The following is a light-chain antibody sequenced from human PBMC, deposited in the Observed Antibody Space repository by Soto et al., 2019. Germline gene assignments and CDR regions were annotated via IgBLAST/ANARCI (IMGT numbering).Light chain of an antibody. Sequence: QAVVTQPPSTSGTPGQRVTISCSGSSSNIGSNTVNWYQHLPGTAPKLLIYSNNQRPSGVPARFSGSKSGTSASLAVSGLQSEDEADYYCAAWDGSLRGYVFGTGTKLTVL. CDR2: SNN. J-gene: IGLJ1*01. CDR3: AAWDGSLRGYV. V-gene: IGLV1-44*01. CDR1: SSNIGSNT.